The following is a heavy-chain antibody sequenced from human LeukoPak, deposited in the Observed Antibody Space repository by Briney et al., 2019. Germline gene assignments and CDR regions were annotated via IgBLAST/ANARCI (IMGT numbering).Heavy chain of an antibody. V-gene: IGHV3-23*01. D-gene: IGHD3-9*01. CDR2: ISGSGGST. J-gene: IGHJ4*02. CDR3: AKEGSPYYDILTGYSYRYFDY. Sequence: GGSLRLSCAASGFTFSSYGMSWVRQAPGKGLEWVSAISGSGGSTYYADSVKGRFTISRDNAKNSLYLQMNSLRAEDMALYYCAKEGSPYYDILTGYSYRYFDYWGQGTLVTVSS. CDR1: GFTFSSYG.